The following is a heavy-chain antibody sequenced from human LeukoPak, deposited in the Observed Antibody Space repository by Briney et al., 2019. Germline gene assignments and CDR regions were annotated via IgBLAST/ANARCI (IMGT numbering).Heavy chain of an antibody. D-gene: IGHD2-2*01. J-gene: IGHJ4*02. CDR3: AKDALGYCSSTSCYAGVMDDY. CDR2: ISYDGTNK. V-gene: IGHV3-30-3*01. CDR1: GFTFNSYA. Sequence: PGRSLRLSCAASGFTFNSYAMHWVRQAPGKGLEWVALISYDGTNKYYADSVKGRFTISRDNSKNTLYLQMNSLRAEDTAVYYCAKDALGYCSSTSCYAGVMDDYWGQGTLVTVSS.